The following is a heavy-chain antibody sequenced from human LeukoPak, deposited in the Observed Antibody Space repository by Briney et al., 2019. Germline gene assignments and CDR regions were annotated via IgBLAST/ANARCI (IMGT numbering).Heavy chain of an antibody. CDR1: GFTFSSYA. CDR2: VSESGGST. Sequence: PGGSLRLSCAASGFTFSSYALTWVRQAPGKGLEWVSSVSESGGSTYYADSVKGRFTASKDSSKNTLYLQMNSLRAEDTAVYYCAKDMGHYDLPYYYYGMDVWGQGTTVTVSS. CDR3: AKDMGHYDLPYYYYGMDV. V-gene: IGHV3-23*01. J-gene: IGHJ6*02. D-gene: IGHD3-3*01.